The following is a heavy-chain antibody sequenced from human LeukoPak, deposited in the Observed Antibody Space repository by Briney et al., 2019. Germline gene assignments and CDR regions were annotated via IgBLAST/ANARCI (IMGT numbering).Heavy chain of an antibody. CDR1: GGSISSYY. Sequence: PSETLSLTCTVSGGSISSYYWSWIRQPPGKGLEWIGYIYYSGSTNYNPSLKSRVTISVDTSKNQFSLKLSPVTAADTAVYYCARAGIAAAGTCGAFDIWGQGTMVTVSS. D-gene: IGHD6-13*01. V-gene: IGHV4-59*01. CDR3: ARAGIAAAGTCGAFDI. CDR2: IYYSGST. J-gene: IGHJ3*02.